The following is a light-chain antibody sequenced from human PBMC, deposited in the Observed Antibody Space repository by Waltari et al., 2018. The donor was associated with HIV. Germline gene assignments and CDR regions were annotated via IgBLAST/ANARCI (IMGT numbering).Light chain of an antibody. Sequence: QSALTQPPSASGSPGQSVTISCTGTSSDVGGYYYFSWYQPHPGKAPKRIIYEDKKRPSGVPDRFSGTKAGNTASLTGSGLQSEDEADYYCSSYAGSNNLGVFGGGTKLTVL. J-gene: IGLJ2*01. V-gene: IGLV2-8*01. CDR2: EDK. CDR3: SSYAGSNNLGV. CDR1: SSDVGGYYY.